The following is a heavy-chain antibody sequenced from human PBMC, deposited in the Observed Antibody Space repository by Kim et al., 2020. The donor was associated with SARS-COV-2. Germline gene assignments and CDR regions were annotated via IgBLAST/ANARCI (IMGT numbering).Heavy chain of an antibody. CDR1: GFIFSSHY. V-gene: IGHV1-2*02. J-gene: IGHJ4*02. Sequence: ASVKVSCKASGFIFSSHYVHWVRQAPEQGLEWMGCINSDGGETRYAQKFQGRVTMTRDTSINTAYMEVSRLTSDDTAVYYCAREGVGPTTKALDYWGQGT. CDR3: AREGVGPTTKALDY. CDR2: INSDGGET. D-gene: IGHD1-26*01.